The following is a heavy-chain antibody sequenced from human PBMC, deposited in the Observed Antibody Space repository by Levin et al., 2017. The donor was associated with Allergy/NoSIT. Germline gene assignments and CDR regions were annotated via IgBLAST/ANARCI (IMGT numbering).Heavy chain of an antibody. V-gene: IGHV3-30*04. J-gene: IGHJ4*02. CDR2: ISPDGSNK. Sequence: GGSLRLSCAASGFTFSSYIMHWVRQAPGKGLEWVTVISPDGSNKQYADSVKGRFTISRDNYKNTLYLQMNSLRAEDTAVYYCATAGESGSYFDYWGQGTLVTVSS. CDR1: GFTFSSYI. CDR3: ATAGESGSYFDY. D-gene: IGHD1-26*01.